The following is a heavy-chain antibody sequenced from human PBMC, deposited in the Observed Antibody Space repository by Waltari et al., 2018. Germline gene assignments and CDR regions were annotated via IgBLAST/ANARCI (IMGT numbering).Heavy chain of an antibody. V-gene: IGHV1-69*01. Sequence: QVQLVQSGAEVKKPGASMTVSCKASGGTLSSTAISLGRQAPGKGLGWMGGIIPIFGKANYAQKFQGRVTITADESTSTAYMELSSLRSEDTAVYYCARTHYGGNNPFDYWGQGTLVTVSS. CDR3: ARTHYGGNNPFDY. D-gene: IGHD2-15*01. J-gene: IGHJ4*02. CDR1: GGTLSSTA. CDR2: IIPIFGKA.